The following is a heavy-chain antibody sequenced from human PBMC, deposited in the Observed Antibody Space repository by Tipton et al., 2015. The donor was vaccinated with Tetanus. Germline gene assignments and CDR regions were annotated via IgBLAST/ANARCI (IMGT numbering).Heavy chain of an antibody. V-gene: IGHV4-59*01. CDR3: ARDNFGVVPYYYYYGMDV. D-gene: IGHD3-3*01. J-gene: IGHJ6*02. CDR2: IYYSGST. CDR1: GGSISSYY. Sequence: TLSLTCTVSGGSISSYYWSWIRQPPGKGLEWIGYIYYSGSTNYNPSLKSRVTISVDTSKNQFSLKLSSVTAADTAVYYCARDNFGVVPYYYYYGMDVWGQGTTVTVSS.